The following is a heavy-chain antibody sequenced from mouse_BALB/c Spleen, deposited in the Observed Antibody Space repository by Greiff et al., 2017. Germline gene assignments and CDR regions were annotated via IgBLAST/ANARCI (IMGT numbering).Heavy chain of an antibody. CDR2: ISSGGSYT. Sequence: EVKLVESGGGLVKPGGSLKLSCAASGFTFSSYTMSWVRQTPEKRLEWVATISSGGSYTYYPDSVKGRFTISRDNAKNTLYLQMSSLKSEDTAMYYCTRDYYGYEAMDYWGRGTSVTVSS. V-gene: IGHV5-6-4*01. J-gene: IGHJ4*01. CDR1: GFTFSSYT. CDR3: TRDYYGYEAMDY. D-gene: IGHD1-2*01.